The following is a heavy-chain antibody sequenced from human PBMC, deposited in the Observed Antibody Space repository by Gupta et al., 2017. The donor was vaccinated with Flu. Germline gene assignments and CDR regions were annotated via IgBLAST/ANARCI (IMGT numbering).Heavy chain of an antibody. V-gene: IGHV3-30*18. J-gene: IGHJ6*03. CDR2: ISYDGRNK. CDR3: EKGEAAGYYYYYMDV. Sequence: YGMHWVRQAPGKGLEWVAVISYDGRNKYYADSVKGRFTIARDNSKNTLYLQMNSLRAEDTAVYYCEKGEAAGYYYYYMDVWGKGTTVTVS. CDR1: YG. D-gene: IGHD6-13*01.